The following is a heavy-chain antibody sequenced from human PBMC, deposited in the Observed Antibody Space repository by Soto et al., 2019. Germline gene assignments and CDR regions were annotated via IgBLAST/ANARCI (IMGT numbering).Heavy chain of an antibody. D-gene: IGHD3-3*01. CDR1: GGSISSGGYY. CDR3: ARVFAHYDFWSGYYRPALRFVP. CDR2: IYYSGST. V-gene: IGHV4-31*03. Sequence: SETLSLTCTVSGGSISSGGYYWSWIRQHPGKGLEWIGYIYYSGSTYYNPSLKSRVTISVDTSKNQFSLKLSSVTAADTAVYYCARVFAHYDFWSGYYRPALRFVPWGQGTLVTVSS. J-gene: IGHJ5*02.